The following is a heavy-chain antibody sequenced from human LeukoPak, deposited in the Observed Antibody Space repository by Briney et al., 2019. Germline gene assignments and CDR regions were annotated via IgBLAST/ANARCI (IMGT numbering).Heavy chain of an antibody. CDR1: GFNFSTYA. Sequence: GGSLRLSCAAAGFNFSTYAMGWVRQAPGKGLEWVGRIKSKTDGGTTEYAAPVKGRFTISRDDSKNTLHLQMNSLKTEDTAVYYCVSGGLVYEYWGQGTLVTVSS. D-gene: IGHD6-19*01. J-gene: IGHJ4*02. CDR2: IKSKTDGGTT. V-gene: IGHV3-15*01. CDR3: VSGGLVYEY.